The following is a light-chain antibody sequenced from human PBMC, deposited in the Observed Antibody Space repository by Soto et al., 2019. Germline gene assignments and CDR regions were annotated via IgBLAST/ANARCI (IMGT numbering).Light chain of an antibody. CDR1: QGIRSD. Sequence: GDRITITCRASQGIRSDVGWYQQKPGKVPKRLIYAASNLQSGVPSRFSGSGSWAEFTLTISSLQPGDFATYYCLQHNTYPLTFGGGTKVEIK. V-gene: IGKV1-17*01. CDR2: AAS. CDR3: LQHNTYPLT. J-gene: IGKJ4*01.